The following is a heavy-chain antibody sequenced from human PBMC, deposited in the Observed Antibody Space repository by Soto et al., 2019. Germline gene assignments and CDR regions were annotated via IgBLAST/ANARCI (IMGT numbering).Heavy chain of an antibody. V-gene: IGHV1-18*01. J-gene: IGHJ6*02. CDR3: ARTHLPYYDILTGYSKALEDYYYGMDV. Sequence: GASVKVSCKASGYTFTSYGISWVRQAPGQGLEWMGWISAYNGNTNYAQKLQGRVTMITDTSTSTAYMELRSLRSDDTAVYYCARTHLPYYDILTGYSKALEDYYYGMDVWGQGTTVTVPS. CDR1: GYTFTSYG. D-gene: IGHD3-9*01. CDR2: ISAYNGNT.